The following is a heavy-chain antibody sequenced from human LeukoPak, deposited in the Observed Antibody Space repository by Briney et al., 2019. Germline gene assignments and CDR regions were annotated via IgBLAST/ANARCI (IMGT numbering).Heavy chain of an antibody. D-gene: IGHD6-13*01. J-gene: IGHJ4*02. CDR1: GYTFTGYY. V-gene: IGHV1-2*02. CDR2: INPNSGGT. Sequence: ASVKVSCKASGYTFTGYYMHWVRQAPGQGLEWMGWINPNSGGTNYAQKFQGRVTMTRDTSFSTAYMELSRLRSDDTAVYYCATPRGSSSWYNDFDYWGQGTLVTVSS. CDR3: ATPRGSSSWYNDFDY.